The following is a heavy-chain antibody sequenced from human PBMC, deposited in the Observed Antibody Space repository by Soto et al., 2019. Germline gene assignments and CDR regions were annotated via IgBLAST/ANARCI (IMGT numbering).Heavy chain of an antibody. CDR3: ARDRYSGSDAYMDV. J-gene: IGHJ6*03. CDR2: ISGSSGNI. Sequence: QVQLVESGGGVGKPGGSLRLSCSASGFTFSDYSMSWTRQAPGKGLEWVAYISGSSGNIYYADSVKGRFTISRDNAKNSLYLQMNSLRADDTAVYYCARDRYSGSDAYMDVWGNGTTVTVSS. CDR1: GFTFSDYS. D-gene: IGHD5-12*01. V-gene: IGHV3-11*01.